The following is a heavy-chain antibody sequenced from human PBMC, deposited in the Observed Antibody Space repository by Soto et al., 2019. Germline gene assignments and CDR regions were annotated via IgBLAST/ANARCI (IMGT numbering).Heavy chain of an antibody. Sequence: PSETLSLTCTVSGGSINGHYWSWIRQSPGKGLEWIGYLYYTLGSSNYNPSLEGRVTMSIDTSKTQFSLKLTSVTPADTAVYYCARTREGTTSYYFDYWGQGTLVTVSS. V-gene: IGHV4-59*11. J-gene: IGHJ4*02. CDR1: GGSINGHY. CDR2: LYYTLGSS. D-gene: IGHD1-7*01. CDR3: ARTREGTTSYYFDY.